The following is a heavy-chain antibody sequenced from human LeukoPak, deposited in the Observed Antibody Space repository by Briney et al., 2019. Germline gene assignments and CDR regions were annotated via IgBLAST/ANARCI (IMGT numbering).Heavy chain of an antibody. CDR1: GYTFTGYY. J-gene: IGHJ6*02. Sequence: ASVTVSFKASGYTFTGYYMHWVRQAPGQGREWMGWINPNSGGTNYAHKFQGRVTMTRDTSISTAYMELSRLRSDDTAVHYCARPTGGYYYYYGMDVWGQGTTVTVSS. CDR3: ARPTGGYYYYYGMDV. V-gene: IGHV1-2*02. CDR2: INPNSGGT.